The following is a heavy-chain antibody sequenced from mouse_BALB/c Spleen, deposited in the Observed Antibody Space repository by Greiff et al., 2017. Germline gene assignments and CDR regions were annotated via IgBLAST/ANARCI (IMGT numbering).Heavy chain of an antibody. D-gene: IGHD1-1*01. CDR1: GYTFTSYV. J-gene: IGHJ2*01. V-gene: IGHV1-14*01. CDR2: INPYNDGT. CDR3: ARWDYYGSSSFDY. Sequence: VQLQQSGAELARPGASVKMSCKASGYTFTSYVMHWVKQKPGQGLEWIGYINPYNDGTKYNEKFKGKATLTSDKSSSTAYMELSSLTSEDSAVYYCARWDYYGSSSFDYWGQGTTLTVSS.